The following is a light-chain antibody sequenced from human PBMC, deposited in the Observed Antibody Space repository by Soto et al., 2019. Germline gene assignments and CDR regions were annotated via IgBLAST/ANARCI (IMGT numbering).Light chain of an antibody. Sequence: EIVMTQSPATLSVSPGEGATLSCRASQSVSSDLAWYQHKPGQAPRLLIYDASTRATGIPARFSGSGSGTEFTLTISSLQSEDFAVYYCQHSNEWVKTFGQGTKLEIK. CDR1: QSVSSD. V-gene: IGKV3-15*01. CDR3: QHSNEWVKT. J-gene: IGKJ2*01. CDR2: DAS.